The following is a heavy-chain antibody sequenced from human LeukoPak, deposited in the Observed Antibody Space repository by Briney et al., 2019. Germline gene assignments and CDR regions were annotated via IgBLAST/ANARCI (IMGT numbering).Heavy chain of an antibody. CDR1: GFTFSSYT. D-gene: IGHD3-3*01. CDR2: ISGSGGST. Sequence: GGSLRLSCAASGFTFSSYTMSWVRQAPGKGLEWVSAISGSGGSTCYADSVKGRFTISRDNSKNTLYLQMNSLRAEDTAVYYCAKALGSYYDFWSGYGTVFDYWGQGTLVTVSS. J-gene: IGHJ4*02. CDR3: AKALGSYYDFWSGYGTVFDY. V-gene: IGHV3-23*01.